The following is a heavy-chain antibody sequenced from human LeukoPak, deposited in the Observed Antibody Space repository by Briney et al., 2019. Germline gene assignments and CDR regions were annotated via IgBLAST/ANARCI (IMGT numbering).Heavy chain of an antibody. D-gene: IGHD3-9*01. J-gene: IGHJ4*02. CDR3: AREYILTRYYGDY. CDR2: INPNSGGT. V-gene: IGHV1-2*02. Sequence: ASVTVSCKTSGYTFTGYYMHWVRQAPGQGLEWMGWINPNSGGTNYAQKFQGRVTMTWDTSISTAYMELSRLRSDDTAVYYCAREYILTRYYGDYWGQGTLVTVSS. CDR1: GYTFTGYY.